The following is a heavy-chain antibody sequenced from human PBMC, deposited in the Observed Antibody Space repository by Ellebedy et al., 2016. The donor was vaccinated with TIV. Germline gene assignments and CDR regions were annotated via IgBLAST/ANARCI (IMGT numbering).Heavy chain of an antibody. V-gene: IGHV4-34*01. CDR2: INHSGST. D-gene: IGHD2-2*01. CDR3: ARRPYCSTTTCYGLDY. Sequence: SEILSLTXAVYGGSLSGYYWSWVRQPPGKGLEWIGEINHSGSTNHNPSLKSRVTISVDTSKNQFSLKLRSVTAADTAVYFCARRPYCSTTTCYGLDYWGQGTLVTVSS. J-gene: IGHJ4*02. CDR1: GGSLSGYY.